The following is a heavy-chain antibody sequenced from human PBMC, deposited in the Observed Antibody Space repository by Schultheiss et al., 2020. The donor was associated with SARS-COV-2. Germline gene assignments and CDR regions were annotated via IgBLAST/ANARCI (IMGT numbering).Heavy chain of an antibody. CDR2: INPNSGNT. J-gene: IGHJ6*02. CDR1: GGTFSSYA. D-gene: IGHD4-11*01. V-gene: IGHV1-8*02. Sequence: ASVKVSCKASGGTFSSYAISWVRQAPGQGLEWMGWINPNSGNTGYAQKFQGRVTMTRNTSISTAYMELSSLRSEDTAVYYCARTISLFNYATYYYYYYGMDVWGQGTTVTVSS. CDR3: ARTISLFNYATYYYYYYGMDV.